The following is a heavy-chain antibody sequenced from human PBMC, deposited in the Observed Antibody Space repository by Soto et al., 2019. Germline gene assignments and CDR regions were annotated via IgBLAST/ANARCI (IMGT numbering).Heavy chain of an antibody. CDR3: ARNSIPNCSSASCSYYMDV. CDR1: GFTFSTYG. D-gene: IGHD2-2*01. J-gene: IGHJ6*03. V-gene: IGHV3-33*01. CDR2: IWYDGTET. Sequence: HPGGSLRLSCAASGFTFSTYGIHWVRQAPGKGLEWVAVIWYDGTETYYADSAKGRFTISRDNSKNTLYLQMNSLRAEDTAVYYCARNSIPNCSSASCSYYMDVWGEGTTVTVSS.